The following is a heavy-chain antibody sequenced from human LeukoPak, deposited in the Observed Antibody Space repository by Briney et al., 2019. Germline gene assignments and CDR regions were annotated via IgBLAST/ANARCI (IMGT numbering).Heavy chain of an antibody. CDR1: GGTFSSYA. CDR3: ARNMVREDQNFDY. V-gene: IGHV1-69*05. D-gene: IGHD3-10*01. J-gene: IGHJ4*02. Sequence: ASVKVSCKASGGTFSSYAISWVRQAPGQGLEWMGRIIPIFGTANYAQKFQGRVTITTDESTSTAYMELSSLRSEDTAVYYCARNMVREDQNFDYWCQGTLVTVSS. CDR2: IIPIFGTA.